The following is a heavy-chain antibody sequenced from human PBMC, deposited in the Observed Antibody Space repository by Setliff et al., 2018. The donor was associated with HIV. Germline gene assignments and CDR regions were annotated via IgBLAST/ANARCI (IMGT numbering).Heavy chain of an antibody. CDR2: IYTSGIT. CDR1: GGSISNYY. Sequence: SETLSLTCTVSGGSISNYYWSWIRQPPGKGLEWIGYIYTSGITNYNPSLESRVTISVDKSKNQFSLKLNSVTAADTAVYYCARHGTWNSQRFHFDYWGQGTPVTVSS. V-gene: IGHV4-4*09. J-gene: IGHJ4*02. D-gene: IGHD1-7*01. CDR3: ARHGTWNSQRFHFDY.